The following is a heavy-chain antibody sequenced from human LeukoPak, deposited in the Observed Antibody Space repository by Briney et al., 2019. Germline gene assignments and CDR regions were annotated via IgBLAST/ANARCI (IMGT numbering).Heavy chain of an antibody. D-gene: IGHD3-10*01. V-gene: IGHV3-7*01. CDR3: ARYGSGSYIYSYSGMAV. J-gene: IGHJ6*02. CDR2: IKQEGSEK. Sequence: GGSLRLSCAASGFTFISYWMSWVRQAPGKGLEWVANIKQEGSEKYYVDSVKGRFTISRDNAKNSLYLQMNSLRAEDTAVYYCARYGSGSYIYSYSGMAVWGQGPTVTVSS. CDR1: GFTFISYW.